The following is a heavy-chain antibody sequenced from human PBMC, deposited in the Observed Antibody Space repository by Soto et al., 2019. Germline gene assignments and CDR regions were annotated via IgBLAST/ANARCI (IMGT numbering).Heavy chain of an antibody. CDR3: AKDLGYSGYGVFDY. CDR2: ISFDGSNK. Sequence: PGGSLRLSCAASGFTFDNYYIHWVRQAPGKGLEWVAVISFDGSNKYYADSVKGRFTIARDNSKNALYLQMNSLRAEDTAVYYCAKDLGYSGYGVFDYWGQGTLVTVSS. CDR1: GFTFDNYY. J-gene: IGHJ4*02. V-gene: IGHV3-30*18. D-gene: IGHD5-12*01.